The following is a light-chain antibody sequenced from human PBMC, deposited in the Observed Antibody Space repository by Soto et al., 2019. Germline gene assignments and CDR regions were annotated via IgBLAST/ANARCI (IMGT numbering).Light chain of an antibody. CDR2: AAS. Sequence: DVQLPQSPSFLSASVGDRVTITCRASQGISTFLAWYQQRPGKAPKLLIYAASTLQSGGPSRFSGSGSGTEFPLTISSLQPEDFATYYCQQVISYPPGFGPGTKVDIK. CDR3: QQVISYPPG. J-gene: IGKJ3*01. V-gene: IGKV1-9*01. CDR1: QGISTF.